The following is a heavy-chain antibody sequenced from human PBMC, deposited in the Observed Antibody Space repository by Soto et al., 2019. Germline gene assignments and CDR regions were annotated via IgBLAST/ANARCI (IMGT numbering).Heavy chain of an antibody. D-gene: IGHD6-13*01. CDR3: ARDEGSHGFDS. CDR1: GYTFTNYG. J-gene: IGHJ4*02. V-gene: IGHV1-18*04. Sequence: QAQLVQSGGEVRKPGASVKVSCQASGYTFTNYGISWVRQAPGQGLEWMGWVSGYNGNTNYAQKLRGRITMTIHTSASTAYMELRTLRSDDTAVYYCARDEGSHGFDSWGQGTLVAVSS. CDR2: VSGYNGNT.